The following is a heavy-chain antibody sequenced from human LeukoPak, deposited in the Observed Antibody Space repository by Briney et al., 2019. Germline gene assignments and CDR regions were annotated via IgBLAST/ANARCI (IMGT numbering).Heavy chain of an antibody. CDR2: ISAYSGNT. CDR3: ARDQIMITCGGVIVSDAFDI. CDR1: GYTFTSYG. D-gene: IGHD3-16*02. Sequence: ASVTVSCTASGYTFTSYGISRVRQAPGQGLEWMGWISAYSGNTNYAQKLQGRVTMTTDTSTSTAYMELRSLRSDDTAVYYCARDQIMITCGGVIVSDAFDIWGQGTMVTVSS. V-gene: IGHV1-18*01. J-gene: IGHJ3*02.